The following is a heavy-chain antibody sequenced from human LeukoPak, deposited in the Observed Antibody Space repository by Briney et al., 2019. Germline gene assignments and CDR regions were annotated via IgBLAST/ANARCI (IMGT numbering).Heavy chain of an antibody. CDR3: ARDSFAGGYYYYLDV. D-gene: IGHD3-10*01. V-gene: IGHV4-61*02. CDR2: IYSTGIT. CDR1: GGSINSTDYY. Sequence: SETLSLTCTVSGGSINSTDYYWGWVRQAAGKGPEWIGRIYSTGITKYNPSLKSRVIISVDTSKNQFTLKLNSVTAADTAVYYCARDSFAGGYYYYLDVWGKGTTVTVSS. J-gene: IGHJ6*03.